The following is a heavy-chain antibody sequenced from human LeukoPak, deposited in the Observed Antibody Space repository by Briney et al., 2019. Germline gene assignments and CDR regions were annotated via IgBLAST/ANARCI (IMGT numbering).Heavy chain of an antibody. CDR1: GVSISSSNW. D-gene: IGHD6-13*01. CDR2: IYHSGST. Sequence: SGTLSLTCAVSGVSISSSNWWSWVRQPPGKGLEWIGEIYHSGSTNYNPSLKSRVTISVDKSKNQFSLKLSSVTAADTAVYYCARAPRIAAAGTRFDYWGQGTLVTVSS. CDR3: ARAPRIAAAGTRFDY. J-gene: IGHJ4*02. V-gene: IGHV4-4*02.